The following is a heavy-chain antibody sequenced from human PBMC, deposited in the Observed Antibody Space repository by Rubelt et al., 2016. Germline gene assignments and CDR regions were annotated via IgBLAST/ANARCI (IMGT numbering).Heavy chain of an antibody. CDR2: ISGSGGST. Sequence: KGLEWVSAISGSGGSTYYADSVKGRFTISRDNSKNTLYLQMNSLRAEDTAVYYCARSYGDYSEDYYYYGMDVWGQGTTVNVSS. J-gene: IGHJ6*02. V-gene: IGHV3-23*01. D-gene: IGHD4-17*01. CDR3: ARSYGDYSEDYYYYGMDV.